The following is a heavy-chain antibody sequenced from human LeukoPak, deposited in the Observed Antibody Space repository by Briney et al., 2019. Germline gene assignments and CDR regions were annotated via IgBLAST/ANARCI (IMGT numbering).Heavy chain of an antibody. V-gene: IGHV3-23*01. J-gene: IGHJ4*02. CDR1: GFTFSSYA. CDR2: ISGSGGST. CDR3: AKRRSVGIDY. Sequence: PGGSLRLPCAASGFTFSSYAMSWVRQAPGKGLEWVSAISGSGGSTYYADSVKGRFTISRDNSKNTLYLQMNSLRAEDTAVYRCAKRRSVGIDYWGQGTLVTVSS. D-gene: IGHD1-26*01.